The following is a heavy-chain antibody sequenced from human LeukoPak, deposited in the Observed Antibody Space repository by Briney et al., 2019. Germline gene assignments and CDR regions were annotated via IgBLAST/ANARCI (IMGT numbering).Heavy chain of an antibody. Sequence: PLASVKVSCKASGYTFTGYYMHWVRQAPGQGLEWMGWINPNSGGTNYAQKFQGRVTMTRDRSISTAYMELSRLRSDDTAVYYCARASQITMIVVVPDYWGQGTLVTVSS. CDR2: INPNSGGT. D-gene: IGHD3-22*01. CDR3: ARASQITMIVVVPDY. J-gene: IGHJ4*02. CDR1: GYTFTGYY. V-gene: IGHV1-2*02.